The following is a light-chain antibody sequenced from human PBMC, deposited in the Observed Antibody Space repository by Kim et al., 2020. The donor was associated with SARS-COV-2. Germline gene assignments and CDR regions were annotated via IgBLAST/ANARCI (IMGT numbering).Light chain of an antibody. Sequence: GSVRDRVTIPCRASKGISNYLAWYQHNPGKAPKLLIYGASTLQSGVPSRFSGSGSGTDFTLTISSLQPEDFATYSCHQFNSYPRSFGQGTKVDIK. CDR2: GAS. CDR1: KGISNY. CDR3: HQFNSYPRS. V-gene: IGKV1-9*01. J-gene: IGKJ1*01.